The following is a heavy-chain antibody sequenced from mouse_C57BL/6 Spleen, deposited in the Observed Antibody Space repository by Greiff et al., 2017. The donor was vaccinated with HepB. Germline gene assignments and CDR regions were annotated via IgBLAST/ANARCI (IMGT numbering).Heavy chain of an antibody. CDR1: GYTFTSYW. CDR3: AREGYGGFDY. D-gene: IGHD2-2*01. CDR2: IHPNSGST. J-gene: IGHJ2*01. Sequence: QVQLKQPGAELVKPGASVKLSCKASGYTFTSYWMHWVKQRPGQGLEWIGMIHPNSGSTNYNEKFKSKATLTVDKSSSTAYMQLSSLTSEDSAVYYCAREGYGGFDYWGQGTTLTVSS. V-gene: IGHV1-64*01.